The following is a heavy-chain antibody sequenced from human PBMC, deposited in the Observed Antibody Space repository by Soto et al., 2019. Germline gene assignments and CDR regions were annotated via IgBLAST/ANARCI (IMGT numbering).Heavy chain of an antibody. V-gene: IGHV1-69*13. CDR1: GGTFSSYA. J-gene: IGHJ4*02. CDR3: ARGYCSGGSCYDFDY. Sequence: WASVKVSCKASGGTFSSYAISWVRQAPGQGLEWMGGIIPIFGTANYAQKFQGRVTITADESTNTAYMELSSLRSEDTAVYYCARGYCSGGSCYDFDYWGQGTLVTVSS. CDR2: IIPIFGTA. D-gene: IGHD2-15*01.